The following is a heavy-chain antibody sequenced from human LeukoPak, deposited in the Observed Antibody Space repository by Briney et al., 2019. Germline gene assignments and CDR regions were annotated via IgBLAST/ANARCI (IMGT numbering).Heavy chain of an antibody. Sequence: SETLSLTCTVSGYSISSGYYWGWIRQPPGKGLEWIGSIYHSGSTYYNPSLKSRVTISVDTSKNQFSLKLSSVTAADTAVYYCARGRSVAGTYWYFDLWGRGTLVTVSS. CDR1: GYSISSGYY. D-gene: IGHD1-1*01. J-gene: IGHJ2*01. V-gene: IGHV4-38-2*02. CDR2: IYHSGST. CDR3: ARGRSVAGTYWYFDL.